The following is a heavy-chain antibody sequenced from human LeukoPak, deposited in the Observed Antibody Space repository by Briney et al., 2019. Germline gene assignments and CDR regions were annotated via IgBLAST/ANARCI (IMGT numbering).Heavy chain of an antibody. D-gene: IGHD4-17*01. Sequence: ASVKVSCKASGYTFTGYYMHWVRQAPGQGLEWMGWINPNSGGTNYAQKFQGRVTMTRDTYISTAYMELSRLRSDDTAVYYCARDPYGDYVYDYWGQGTLVTVSS. CDR3: ARDPYGDYVYDY. J-gene: IGHJ4*02. CDR1: GYTFTGYY. V-gene: IGHV1-2*02. CDR2: INPNSGGT.